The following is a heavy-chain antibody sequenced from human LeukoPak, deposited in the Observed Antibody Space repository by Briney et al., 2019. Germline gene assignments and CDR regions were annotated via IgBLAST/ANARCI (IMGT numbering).Heavy chain of an antibody. Sequence: SETLSLTCTVSGGSISTRRYYWGWIRQPPGKGLEWIGIIYYSGVTYYNPSLESRVTISVDTSKNHFSLRLSSVTAADTAIFYCARLGDGRPYYFDFWGQGTLVTVSS. J-gene: IGHJ4*02. D-gene: IGHD5-24*01. V-gene: IGHV4-39*02. CDR2: IYYSGVT. CDR3: ARLGDGRPYYFDF. CDR1: GGSISTRRYY.